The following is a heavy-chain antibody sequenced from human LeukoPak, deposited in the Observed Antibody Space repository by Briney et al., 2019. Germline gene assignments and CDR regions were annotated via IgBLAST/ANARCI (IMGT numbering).Heavy chain of an antibody. V-gene: IGHV6-1*01. CDR2: TYYRSNWYS. J-gene: IGHJ4*02. CDR1: GDSVSSNIAA. Sequence: SQTLSLTCAISGDSVSSNIAAWNWIRHSPSRGLEWLGRTYYRSNWYSDYAISVRSRITINPDTSKNQLSLHLNSVTPEDTAVYYCARYGSAWYLDYWGQGTLVTVSS. CDR3: ARYGSAWYLDY. D-gene: IGHD6-19*01.